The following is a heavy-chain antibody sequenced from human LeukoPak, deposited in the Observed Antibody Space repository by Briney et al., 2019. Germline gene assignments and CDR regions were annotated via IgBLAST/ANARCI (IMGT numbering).Heavy chain of an antibody. V-gene: IGHV1-8*01. CDR3: ARTPTFGDYFGYYYGMDV. J-gene: IGHJ6*02. Sequence: ASVKVSCKASGYTFTSYDINWVRQATGQGLEWMGWMNPNSGNTGYAQKFQGRVTMTRNTSISTAYMELSSPRSEDTAVYYCARTPTFGDYFGYYYGMDVWGQGTTVTVSS. CDR1: GYTFTSYD. CDR2: MNPNSGNT. D-gene: IGHD4-17*01.